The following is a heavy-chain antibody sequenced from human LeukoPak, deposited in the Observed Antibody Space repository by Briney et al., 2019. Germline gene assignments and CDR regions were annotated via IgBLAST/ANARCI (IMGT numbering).Heavy chain of an antibody. CDR3: ARAGVGGATANDY. D-gene: IGHD1-26*01. J-gene: IGHJ4*02. V-gene: IGHV4-59*01. CDR1: GGSINTYY. CDR2: IYSSGST. Sequence: SETLSLTCTVSGGSINTYYWSWIRQPPGKGLEWIGYIYSSGSTNYNPSLKSRVTISVDTSKNQFSLKLSSVTAAGTAVYYCARAGVGGATANDYWGQGTLVTVSS.